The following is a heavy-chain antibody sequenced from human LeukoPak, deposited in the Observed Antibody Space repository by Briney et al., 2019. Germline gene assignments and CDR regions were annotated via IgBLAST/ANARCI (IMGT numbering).Heavy chain of an antibody. CDR1: VYSFTAHY. Sequence: ASVKVSCKASVYSFTAHYFHWVRQAPGQGLEWMGWIDPNSGDTNYAQKFQGWVTMTRDTSISTIYVELTRLKSNDTAVYYCARVSPRETGTFDYWGQGTLVTVSS. D-gene: IGHD1-1*01. CDR2: IDPNSGDT. J-gene: IGHJ4*02. V-gene: IGHV1-2*04. CDR3: ARVSPRETGTFDY.